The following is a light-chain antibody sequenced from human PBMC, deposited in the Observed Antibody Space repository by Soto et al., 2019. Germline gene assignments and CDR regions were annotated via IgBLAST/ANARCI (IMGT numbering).Light chain of an antibody. CDR1: SGHSSYA. CDR2: LNSDGSH. Sequence: QPVLTQSPSASASLGASVKLTCTLSSGHSSYAIAWHQQQPEKGPRYLMKLNSDGSHSKGDGIPDRFSGSSSGAERYLTISSLQSEGEADYYCQTWGTGIVVFGGGTKPTVL. CDR3: QTWGTGIVV. J-gene: IGLJ2*01. V-gene: IGLV4-69*01.